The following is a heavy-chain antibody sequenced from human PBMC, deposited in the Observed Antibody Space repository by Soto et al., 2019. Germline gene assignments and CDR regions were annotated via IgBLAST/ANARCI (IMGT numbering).Heavy chain of an antibody. J-gene: IGHJ6*02. CDR2: IIPIFGTA. D-gene: IGHD3-3*01. CDR1: GGTFSSYA. CDR3: ARPSPLRFLEWSPRPEDYYYGMDV. Sequence: SVKVSCKASGGTFSSYAISWVRQAPGQGLEWMGGIIPIFGTANYAQKFQGRVTITADESTSTAYMELSSLRSEDTAVYYCARPSPLRFLEWSPRPEDYYYGMDVWGQGTTVTVSS. V-gene: IGHV1-69*13.